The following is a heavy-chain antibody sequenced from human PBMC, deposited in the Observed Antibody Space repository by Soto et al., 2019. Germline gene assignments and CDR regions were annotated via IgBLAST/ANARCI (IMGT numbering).Heavy chain of an antibody. CDR3: VRGSVFGELLRY. J-gene: IGHJ4*02. Sequence: GESLKISCKGSGYSFTSYWISWVRQMPGKGLEWMGRIDPSDSYTNYSPSFQGHVTISADKSISTAYMELSSLRSEDTAVYYCVRGSVFGELLRYWGQGTLVTVSS. CDR1: GYSFTSYW. CDR2: IDPSDSYT. D-gene: IGHD3-10*02. V-gene: IGHV5-10-1*01.